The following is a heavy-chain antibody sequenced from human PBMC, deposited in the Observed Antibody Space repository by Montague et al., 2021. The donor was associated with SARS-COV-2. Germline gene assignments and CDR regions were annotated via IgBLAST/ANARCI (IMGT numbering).Heavy chain of an antibody. V-gene: IGHV3-9*01. D-gene: IGHD2-15*01. CDR3: AKEVGESPSFDY. J-gene: IGHJ4*02. CDR2: ISWNSGST. CDR1: GFPFDDYA. Sequence: RRLSFAASGFPFDDYAMHWVRQAPGKGLEWVSGISWNSGSTGYADSVKGRFTISRDNAKNSLYLLMNSLRAEDTALYYCAKEVGESPSFDYWGQGTLVTVSS.